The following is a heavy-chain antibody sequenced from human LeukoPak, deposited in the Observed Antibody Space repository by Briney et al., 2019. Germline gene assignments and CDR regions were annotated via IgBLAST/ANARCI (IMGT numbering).Heavy chain of an antibody. V-gene: IGHV3-23*01. D-gene: IGHD2-15*01. CDR3: ARDQGVYCSGGSCTAFDI. Sequence: PGGSLRLSCAASGFTFSSYGMSWVRQAPGKGLEWVSALTGSGDNTYYADSVKGRFTISRDNAKKSLYLQMNSLRAEDTAVYYCARDQGVYCSGGSCTAFDIWGQGTMVTVSS. CDR2: LTGSGDNT. CDR1: GFTFSSYG. J-gene: IGHJ3*02.